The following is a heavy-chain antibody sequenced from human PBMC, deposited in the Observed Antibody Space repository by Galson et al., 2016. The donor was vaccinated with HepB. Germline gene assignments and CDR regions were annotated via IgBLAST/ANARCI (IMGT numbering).Heavy chain of an antibody. V-gene: IGHV3-23*01. CDR1: GFIFSSCG. CDR2: ISDSGSNT. CDR3: AKDVGGEAFFEY. J-gene: IGHJ4*02. D-gene: IGHD1-26*01. Sequence: SLRLSCAASGFIFSSCGMSWVRQAPGKGLEWVSTISDSGSNTHYADSVGGRFTTSRDNSKNTLYLQMKSLRAEDTAVYYCAKDVGGEAFFEYWGQGALVTVSS.